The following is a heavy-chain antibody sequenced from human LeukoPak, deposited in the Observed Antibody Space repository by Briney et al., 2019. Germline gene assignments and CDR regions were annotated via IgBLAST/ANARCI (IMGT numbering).Heavy chain of an antibody. V-gene: IGHV3-30*02. CDR3: ANGLRVRGYSSPAY. J-gene: IGHJ4*02. CDR1: GFTFSSYG. D-gene: IGHD3-10*01. Sequence: PGGSLRLSCAASGFTFSSYGMHWVRQAPGKGLEWVAFIRYDGSNKYYADSVKGRFTISRDNSKNTLYLQMNSLRAEDTAVYYCANGLRVRGYSSPAYCGQGTLVTVSS. CDR2: IRYDGSNK.